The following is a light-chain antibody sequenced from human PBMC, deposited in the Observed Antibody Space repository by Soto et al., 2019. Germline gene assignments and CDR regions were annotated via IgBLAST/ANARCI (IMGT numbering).Light chain of an antibody. Sequence: EIVLTQSPGTLSLSPGERATLSCRASQSVRSNYLACYQQKPGQPPRRLIYAASSRPTGIPDRFTGSGSGADFNITISSLETEDFAVYYCQQYGGSPTFGEGTRLEIK. CDR2: AAS. CDR1: QSVRSNY. J-gene: IGKJ5*01. V-gene: IGKV3-20*01. CDR3: QQYGGSPT.